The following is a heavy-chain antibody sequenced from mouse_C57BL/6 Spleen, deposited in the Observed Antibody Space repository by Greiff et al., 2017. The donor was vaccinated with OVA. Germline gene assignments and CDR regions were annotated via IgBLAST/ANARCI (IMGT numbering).Heavy chain of an antibody. V-gene: IGHV1-54*01. CDR1: GYAFTHYL. Sequence: VQLQQSGAELVRPGTSVKVSCKASGYAFTHYLIEWVKQRPGQGLEWIGVINPGSGGTNYNEKFKGKATLTADNSSSTAYMQLSSLTSEDSAVYFCARWDGSSYDWYFDVWGTGTTVTVSS. CDR3: ARWDGSSYDWYFDV. D-gene: IGHD1-1*01. CDR2: INPGSGGT. J-gene: IGHJ1*03.